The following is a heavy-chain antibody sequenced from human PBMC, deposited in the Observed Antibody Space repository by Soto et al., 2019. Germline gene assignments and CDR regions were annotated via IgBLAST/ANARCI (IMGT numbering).Heavy chain of an antibody. CDR2: ISGSGDST. CDR1: GFTFSSYA. J-gene: IGHJ4*02. CDR3: ARRGSGSYYDY. D-gene: IGHD1-26*01. V-gene: IGHV3-23*01. Sequence: EVQLLESGGGLVQPGGSLRLSCAASGFTFSSYAMRWVRQAPVKGLEWVSAISGSGDSTYYADSVKGRFTISRDNSKTTLYLQKNSRRAEDTAVYYCARRGSGSYYDYWGQGTLVTVSS.